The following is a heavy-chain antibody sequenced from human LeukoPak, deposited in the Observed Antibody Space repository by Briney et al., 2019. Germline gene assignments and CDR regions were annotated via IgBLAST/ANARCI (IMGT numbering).Heavy chain of an antibody. CDR1: KNMFTGYF. V-gene: IGHV1-2*06. J-gene: IGHJ4*02. CDR3: ARDQRDSSGYYYVSD. Sequence: ASVKVSCKTSKNMFTGYFMHWVRQAPGQGLEWMGRINPNSGGTNYAQKFQGRVTMTRDTSISTAYMELSRLRSDDTAVYYCARDQRDSSGYYYVSDWGQGTLVTVSS. D-gene: IGHD3-22*01. CDR2: INPNSGGT.